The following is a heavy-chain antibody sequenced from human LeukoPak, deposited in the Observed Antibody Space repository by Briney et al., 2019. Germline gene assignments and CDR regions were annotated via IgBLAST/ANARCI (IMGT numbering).Heavy chain of an antibody. CDR1: IGSFSGYY. J-gene: IGHJ6*04. V-gene: IGHV4-34*01. CDR3: ARVQRSPKRRDYGMDV. CDR2: INHSGSI. D-gene: IGHD3-16*01. Sequence: PSETLSLTCAVYIGSFSGYYWSWIRQPPGKGLEWIGEINHSGSINYNPALKSRVTISVGTSKNQFSLKLSSVTAADTAVYYCARVQRSPKRRDYGMDVWDNGTTVTVSS.